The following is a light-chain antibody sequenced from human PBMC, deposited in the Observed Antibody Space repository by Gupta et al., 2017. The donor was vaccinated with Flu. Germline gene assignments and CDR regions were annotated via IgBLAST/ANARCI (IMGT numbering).Light chain of an antibody. Sequence: DIVMTQSPDSLAVSLGERATINCKSSQNMLYSSNDENYLSWYQQKPGQPPKLLIYWASIREYGVPDRFSGRGSGTDFTLTISNLQAEDVAAYYCQQDYSYPRTFGEGTKVEIK. CDR3: QQDYSYPRT. CDR2: WAS. V-gene: IGKV4-1*01. CDR1: QNMLYSSNDENY. J-gene: IGKJ4*02.